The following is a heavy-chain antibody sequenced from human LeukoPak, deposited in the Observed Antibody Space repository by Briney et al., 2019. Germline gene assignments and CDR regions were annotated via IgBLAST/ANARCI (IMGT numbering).Heavy chain of an antibody. V-gene: IGHV3-23*01. CDR1: GFTFSSYA. CDR2: ISGSGGST. Sequence: PGGSLRLSCAASGFTFSSYAMSWVRQAPGKGLEWVSAISGSGGSTYYADSVKGRFTISRDNSKNTLYLQMNSLRAEDTAVYYCPKEVDTYYYDSSGYFDYWGQGTLVTVSS. D-gene: IGHD3-22*01. CDR3: PKEVDTYYYDSSGYFDY. J-gene: IGHJ4*02.